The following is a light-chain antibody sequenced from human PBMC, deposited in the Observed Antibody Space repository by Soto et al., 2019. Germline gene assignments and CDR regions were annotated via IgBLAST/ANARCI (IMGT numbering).Light chain of an antibody. CDR2: GAS. J-gene: IGKJ2*01. V-gene: IGKV3-20*01. CDR1: QTVSSRS. Sequence: EIVLTQSPGTLCLSPGERVTLSCRASQTVSSRSLAWYQQKPGQAPRLLIYGASSRATDIPDRFIGSGSGTDFTLTISRLEPEDFAVYYCQQYYTSSYTFGQGTKLEIK. CDR3: QQYYTSSYT.